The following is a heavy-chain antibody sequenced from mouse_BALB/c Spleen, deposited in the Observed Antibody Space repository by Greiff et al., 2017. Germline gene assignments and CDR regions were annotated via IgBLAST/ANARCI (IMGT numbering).Heavy chain of an antibody. V-gene: IGHV3-2*02. J-gene: IGHJ4*01. CDR1: GYSITSDYA. D-gene: IGHD2-3*01. CDR3: ARWLLPSAMDY. CDR2: ISYSGST. Sequence: EVHLVESGPGLVKPSQSLSLTCTVTGYSITSDYAWNWIRQFPGNKLEWMGYISYSGSTSYNPSLKSRISITRDTSKNQFFLQLNSVTTEDTATYYCARWLLPSAMDYWGQGTSVTVSS.